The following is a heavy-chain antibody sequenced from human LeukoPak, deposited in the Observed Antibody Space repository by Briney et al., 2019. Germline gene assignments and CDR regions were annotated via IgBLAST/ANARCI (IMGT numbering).Heavy chain of an antibody. Sequence: SQTLSLTCTVSGGSISSGDYYWSWIRQPPGKGLEWIGYIYYSGSTYYNPSLKSRVTISVDTSKNQFSLKLGSVTAADTAVYYCARDNGGKGRNYFDYWGQGTLVTVSS. CDR3: ARDNGGKGRNYFDY. V-gene: IGHV4-30-4*08. CDR2: IYYSGST. D-gene: IGHD4-23*01. J-gene: IGHJ4*02. CDR1: GGSISSGDYY.